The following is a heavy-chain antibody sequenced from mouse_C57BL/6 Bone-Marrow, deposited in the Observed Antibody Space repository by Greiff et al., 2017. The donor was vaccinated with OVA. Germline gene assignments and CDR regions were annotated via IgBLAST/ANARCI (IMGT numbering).Heavy chain of an antibody. CDR3: ARDRGLRPFDY. V-gene: IGHV5-4*01. CDR1: GFTFSSYA. Sequence: EVQLQESGGGLVKPGGSLKLSCAASGFTFSSYAMSWVRQTPEKRLEWVATISDGGSYTYYPDNVKGRFTISRDNAKNNLYLQMSHLKSEDTAMYYCARDRGLRPFDYWGRGTSLTVSS. J-gene: IGHJ2*03. CDR2: ISDGGSYT. D-gene: IGHD3-2*02.